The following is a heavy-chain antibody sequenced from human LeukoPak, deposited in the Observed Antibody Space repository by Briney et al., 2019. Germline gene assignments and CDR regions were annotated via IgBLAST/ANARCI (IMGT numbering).Heavy chain of an antibody. D-gene: IGHD5-24*01. J-gene: IGHJ4*02. Sequence: SETLSLTCAVYGGSFSGYYWSWIRQPPGKGLEWIGEINHSGSTNYNPSLKSRVTISVDTSKNQFSLKLSSVTAADTAVYYCAERSARYGYTILPFDYWGQGTLVTVSS. CDR3: AERSARYGYTILPFDY. CDR2: INHSGST. CDR1: GGSFSGYY. V-gene: IGHV4-34*01.